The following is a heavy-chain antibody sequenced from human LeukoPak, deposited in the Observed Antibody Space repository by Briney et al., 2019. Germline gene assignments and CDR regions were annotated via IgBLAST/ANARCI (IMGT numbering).Heavy chain of an antibody. CDR2: MNPNSGNT. D-gene: IGHD3-22*01. Sequence: ASVKVSCKASGYTFTSYDINWVRQATGQGLEWMGWMNPNSGNTGYAQKFQGRVTITRNTSISTAYMELSSLRSEDTAVYYCARRIETYYYDSSGYWYYFGYWGQGTLVTVSS. J-gene: IGHJ4*02. CDR3: ARRIETYYYDSSGYWYYFGY. V-gene: IGHV1-8*03. CDR1: GYTFTSYD.